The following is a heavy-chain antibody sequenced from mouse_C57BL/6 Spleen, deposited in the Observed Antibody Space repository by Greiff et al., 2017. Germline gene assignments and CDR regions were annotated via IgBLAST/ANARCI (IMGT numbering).Heavy chain of an antibody. J-gene: IGHJ4*01. Sequence: DVLLVESGGGLVQPKGSLKLSCAASGFSFNTYAMNWVRQAPGKGLEWVAGIRRKSNNSATYYAVSVKDRFTIARDDSESMLYLQMNNLKNEDTAKYYCVRQAGDAMDYWGQGTSVTVSS. CDR1: GFSFNTYA. CDR2: IRRKSNNSAT. CDR3: VRQAGDAMDY. D-gene: IGHD4-1*01. V-gene: IGHV10-1*01.